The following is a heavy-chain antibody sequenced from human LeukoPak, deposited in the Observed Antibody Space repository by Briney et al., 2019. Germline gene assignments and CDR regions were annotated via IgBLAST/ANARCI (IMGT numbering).Heavy chain of an antibody. D-gene: IGHD1-26*01. Sequence: GGSLRLSCAASGFTFSSYGMHWVRRAPGKGLEWVAFIRYDGSNKYYADSVKGRFTISRDNSKNTLYLQMNSLRAEDTAVYYCARVAGSGSYFGRAFDIWGQGTMVTVSS. CDR1: GFTFSSYG. CDR3: ARVAGSGSYFGRAFDI. J-gene: IGHJ3*02. V-gene: IGHV3-30*02. CDR2: IRYDGSNK.